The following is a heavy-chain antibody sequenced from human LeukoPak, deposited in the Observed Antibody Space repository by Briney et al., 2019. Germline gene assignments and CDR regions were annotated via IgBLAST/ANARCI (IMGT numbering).Heavy chain of an antibody. Sequence: SETLSLTCTVSGGSMSSSSYYWGWIRQPPGKGLEWIGSIYYSGSTYYNPSLKSRFTISLDTSKNHFSLKLSSVTAADTAVYYCARRGYCSSTSCYDYWGQGTLVTVSS. D-gene: IGHD2-2*01. CDR3: ARRGYCSSTSCYDY. CDR2: IYYSGST. J-gene: IGHJ4*02. V-gene: IGHV4-39*02. CDR1: GGSMSSSSYY.